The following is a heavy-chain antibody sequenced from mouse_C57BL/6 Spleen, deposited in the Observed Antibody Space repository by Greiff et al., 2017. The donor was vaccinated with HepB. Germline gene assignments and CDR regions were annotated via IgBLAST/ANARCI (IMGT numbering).Heavy chain of an antibody. CDR2: IYPGDGDT. Sequence: VMLVESGPELVKPGASVKISCKASGYAFSSSWMNWVKQRPGKGLEWIGRIYPGDGDTNYNGKFKGKATLTADKSSSTAYMQLSSLTSEDSAVYFCARPFYYGYAMDYWGQGTSVTVSA. D-gene: IGHD2-1*01. CDR1: GYAFSSSW. V-gene: IGHV1-82*01. J-gene: IGHJ4*01. CDR3: ARPFYYGYAMDY.